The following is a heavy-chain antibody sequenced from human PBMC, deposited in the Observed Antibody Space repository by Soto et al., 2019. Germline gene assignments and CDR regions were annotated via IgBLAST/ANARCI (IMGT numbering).Heavy chain of an antibody. CDR1: GFTLSDYN. CDR3: GREQNSGYYRTADY. J-gene: IGHJ4*02. D-gene: IGHD3-22*01. Sequence: QVQLVESGGGVVQPGRSLRLSCKASGFTLSDYNRHWVRQAPGKGLEWLGVIFYDGSGHFYADSMEGQFTISRDASKNTLYLQMNSLRLEDTAVYFCGREQNSGYYRTADYWGQGTLVTVSS. V-gene: IGHV3-30*14. CDR2: IFYDGSGH.